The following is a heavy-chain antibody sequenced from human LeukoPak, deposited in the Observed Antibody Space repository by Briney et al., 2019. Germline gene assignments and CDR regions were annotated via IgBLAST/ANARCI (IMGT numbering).Heavy chain of an antibody. J-gene: IGHJ6*03. Sequence: ASVKVSCKASGYTFTSYAISWVRQAPGQGLEWMGWISAYNGNTTYAQSLQGRVTMTSDTSTSTAYMELRSLRTDDTAVYYCARGVGSMVRGVTYFDYYYFRDVWGKGTAVSIS. D-gene: IGHD3-10*01. CDR1: GYTFTSYA. V-gene: IGHV1-18*01. CDR3: ARGVGSMVRGVTYFDYYYFRDV. CDR2: ISAYNGNT.